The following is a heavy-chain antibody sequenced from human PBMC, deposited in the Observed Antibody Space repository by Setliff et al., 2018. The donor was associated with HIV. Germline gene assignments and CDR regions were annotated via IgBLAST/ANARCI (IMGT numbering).Heavy chain of an antibody. J-gene: IGHJ5*02. Sequence: ASVKVSCKASGYTFTSYYMHWVRQAPGQGLEWMGIINPSGGSTNYAQKLQGRVTMTEDTSTDTAYMDLSSLRSEDTAVYYCATHPPYRSAWYMRSWGQGTLVTVSS. V-gene: IGHV1-46*01. CDR2: INPSGGST. D-gene: IGHD6-19*01. CDR3: ATHPPYRSAWYMRS. CDR1: GYTFTSYY.